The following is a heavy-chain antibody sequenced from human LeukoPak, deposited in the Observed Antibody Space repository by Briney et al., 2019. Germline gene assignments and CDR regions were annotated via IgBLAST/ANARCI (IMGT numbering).Heavy chain of an antibody. J-gene: IGHJ5*02. Sequence: GGSLRLSCAASGITFSLYSMNWVRQAPGKGLEWISYISSTNSTIYYADSVKGRFIISRDNAKNSLYLQMNSLRVEDTAVYYRARVAADGGGFDPWGQGTLVTVSS. CDR2: ISSTNSTI. D-gene: IGHD6-13*01. CDR1: GITFSLYS. V-gene: IGHV3-48*01. CDR3: ARVAADGGGFDP.